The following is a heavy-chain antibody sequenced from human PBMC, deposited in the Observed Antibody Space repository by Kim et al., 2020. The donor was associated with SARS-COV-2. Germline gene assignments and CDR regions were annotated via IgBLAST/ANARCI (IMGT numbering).Heavy chain of an antibody. D-gene: IGHD2-2*02. J-gene: IGHJ6*02. Sequence: GASLKISCKGSGYSFTSYWIGWVRQMPGKGLEWMGIIYPGDSDTRYSPSFQGQVTISADKSISTAYLQWSSLKASDTAMYYCARDIVVVPTAIRGRASYYYYYGMDVWGQGTTVTVSS. V-gene: IGHV5-51*01. CDR2: IYPGDSDT. CDR1: GYSFTSYW. CDR3: ARDIVVVPTAIRGRASYYYYYGMDV.